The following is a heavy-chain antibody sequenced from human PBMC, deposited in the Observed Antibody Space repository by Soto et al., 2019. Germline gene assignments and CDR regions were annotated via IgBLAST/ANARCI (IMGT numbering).Heavy chain of an antibody. V-gene: IGHV3-33*01. CDR1: GFTFSSYG. Sequence: GGSLRLSCAASGFTFSSYGMHWVRQAPGKGLEWVAVIWYDGSNKYYADSVKGRFTISRDNSKNTLYLQMNSLRAEDTAVYYCARVGDTAMVTRGGFDYWGQGTLVTVSS. D-gene: IGHD5-18*01. CDR2: IWYDGSNK. CDR3: ARVGDTAMVTRGGFDY. J-gene: IGHJ4*02.